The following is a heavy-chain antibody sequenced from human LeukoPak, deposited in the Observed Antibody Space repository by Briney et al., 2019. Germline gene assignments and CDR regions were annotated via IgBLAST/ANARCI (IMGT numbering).Heavy chain of an antibody. CDR1: GFRISTSW. Sequence: GGSLRLSCAASGFRISTSWMFWVRQAPGTGLVWVGHINSDGSSTIYADSVKGRFTISRDNAKNTVFLQMSSLRAEDTAVYYCARVRGGNTRDLDYWGQGTLVTVSS. D-gene: IGHD4-23*01. CDR2: INSDGSST. V-gene: IGHV3-74*01. CDR3: ARVRGGNTRDLDY. J-gene: IGHJ4*02.